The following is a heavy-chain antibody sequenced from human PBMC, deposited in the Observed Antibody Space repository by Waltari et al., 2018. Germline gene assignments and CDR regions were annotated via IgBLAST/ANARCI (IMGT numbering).Heavy chain of an antibody. CDR3: ARGSRLGSGTFFPTATDN. J-gene: IGHJ4*02. D-gene: IGHD3-10*01. V-gene: IGHV1-8*01. CDR1: GYTFSTYD. Sequence: QVQLVQSGAEVKEPGASVKVSSTASGYTFSTYDTNWLRQATGQGLEWMVWMNPNSGNTGYAPKFQGRVTMTRDTSISTAYMELSSLRSDDTAVYYCARGSRLGSGTFFPTATDNWAQGTPVTVSS. CDR2: MNPNSGNT.